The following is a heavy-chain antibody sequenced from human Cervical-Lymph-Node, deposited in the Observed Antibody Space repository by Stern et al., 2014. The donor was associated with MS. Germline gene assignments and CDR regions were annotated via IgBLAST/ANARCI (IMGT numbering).Heavy chain of an antibody. J-gene: IGHJ6*02. V-gene: IGHV1-69*01. D-gene: IGHD2-2*01. CDR3: ASRGVPAAIPTPRYGMDV. CDR2: ILPIFGTA. CDR1: GGTFSSYA. Sequence: VQLVQSGAEVKKPGSSVKVSCKASGGTFSSYAISWVRQAPGQGLEWMGGILPIFGTANYAQKFQGRVTITADESTSTAYMELSSLRSEDTAVYYCASRGVPAAIPTPRYGMDVWGQGTTVTVSS.